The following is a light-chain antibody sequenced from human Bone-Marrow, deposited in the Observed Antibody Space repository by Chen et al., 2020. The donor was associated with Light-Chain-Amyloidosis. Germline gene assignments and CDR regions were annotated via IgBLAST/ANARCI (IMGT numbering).Light chain of an antibody. CDR3: QQYGTSPLT. V-gene: IGKV3-20*01. CDR2: GSS. J-gene: IGKJ4*01. CDR1: QTISSNY. Sequence: EIVLTQSPGTLSLSPGEGANLSCRASQTISSNYLTWYQQKFGQAPRLLIYGSSSRATGIPDRFTGSGSGTDFTLTIHRLEPEDFAMYYCQQYGTSPLTFVGGTKVEIK.